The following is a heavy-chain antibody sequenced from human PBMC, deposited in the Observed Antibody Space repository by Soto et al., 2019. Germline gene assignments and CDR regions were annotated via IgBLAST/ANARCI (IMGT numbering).Heavy chain of an antibody. V-gene: IGHV3-30-3*01. J-gene: IGHJ6*02. Sequence: GGSLRLSCAASGFTFSIYAMHWIRQAPGKGLEWVAVISYDGARKAYTNSVEGRFTISRDTSKNTLYLQMNSLRVEDTAAYYCSRGDREDTAVVIGARPGEYGLDVWGQGTTVTVSS. CDR2: ISYDGARK. D-gene: IGHD2-15*01. CDR3: SRGDREDTAVVIGARPGEYGLDV. CDR1: GFTFSIYA.